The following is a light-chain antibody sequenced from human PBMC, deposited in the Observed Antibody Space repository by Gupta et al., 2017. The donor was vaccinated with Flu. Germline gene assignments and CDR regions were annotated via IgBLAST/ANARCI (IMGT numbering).Light chain of an antibody. CDR1: QSLNSN. Sequence: EIVMTQSPATLSVSPGERATLSCRASQSLNSNLVWYQQKPGQAPRLLIYDSSTRATGIPARFSGSGSGTEFTLTISSLQSEDFAVYYCQQDNNWPWTFGQGTKVEIK. V-gene: IGKV3-15*01. J-gene: IGKJ1*01. CDR2: DSS. CDR3: QQDNNWPWT.